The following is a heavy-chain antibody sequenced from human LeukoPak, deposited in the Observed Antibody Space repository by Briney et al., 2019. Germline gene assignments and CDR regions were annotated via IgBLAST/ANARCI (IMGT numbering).Heavy chain of an antibody. Sequence: ASVKVSCKASGYTFTGYYMHWVRQAPGQGLEWMGWINPNSGGTNYAQKFQGRVPMTRDTSISTAYMELSRLRSDDTAVYYCAKMGASSGYSPIDYWGQGTLVTVSA. D-gene: IGHD3-22*01. V-gene: IGHV1-2*02. CDR2: INPNSGGT. CDR1: GYTFTGYY. CDR3: AKMGASSGYSPIDY. J-gene: IGHJ4*02.